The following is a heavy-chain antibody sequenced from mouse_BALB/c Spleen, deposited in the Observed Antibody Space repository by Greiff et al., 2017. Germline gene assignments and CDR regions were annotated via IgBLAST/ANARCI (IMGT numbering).Heavy chain of an antibody. Sequence: QVQLQQSGPGLVAPSQSLSITCTVSGFSLTSYGVHWVRQPPGKGLEWLGVIWAGGSTNYNSALMSRLSISKDNSKSQVFLKMNSLQTDDTAMYYCARERWLLQYYAMDYWGQGTSVSVSS. CDR3: ARERWLLQYYAMDY. J-gene: IGHJ4*01. V-gene: IGHV2-9*02. CDR1: GFSLTSYG. D-gene: IGHD2-3*01. CDR2: IWAGGST.